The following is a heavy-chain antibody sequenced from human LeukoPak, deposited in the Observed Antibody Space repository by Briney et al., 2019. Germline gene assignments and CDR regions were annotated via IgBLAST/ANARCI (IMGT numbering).Heavy chain of an antibody. J-gene: IGHJ6*03. D-gene: IGHD3-10*01. V-gene: IGHV3-48*03. CDR2: ISSSGSTI. CDR1: EFTFSTYE. CDR3: ARSPALEGLLGFGELGYYMDV. Sequence: PGGSLRLSCAASEFTFSTYEMNWVRQAPGKGLEWVSYISSSGSTIYYADSVKGRFTISRDNAKNSLYLQMNSLRAEDAAVYYCARSPALEGLLGFGELGYYMDVWGKGTTVTISS.